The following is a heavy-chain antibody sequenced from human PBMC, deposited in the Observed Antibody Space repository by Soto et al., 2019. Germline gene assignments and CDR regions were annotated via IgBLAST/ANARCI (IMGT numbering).Heavy chain of an antibody. V-gene: IGHV4-59*01. CDR3: PRASWKGGPYDAFDI. Sequence: LSLGSTVSGGPISSYFWSWIRQPPGTGLEGSGYIGYSGSTNYNPSLKRQLTISVDSSKHQISLKPRSVTAAATAVYYSPRASWKGGPYDAFDIWGQGTMVTVSS. CDR2: IGYSGST. J-gene: IGHJ3*02. D-gene: IGHD1-1*01. CDR1: GGPISSYF.